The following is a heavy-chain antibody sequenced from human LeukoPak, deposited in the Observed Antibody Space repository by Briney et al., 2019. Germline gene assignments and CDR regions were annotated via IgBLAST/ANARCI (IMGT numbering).Heavy chain of an antibody. Sequence: GGSLRLSCTASGFNFGDYNMNWVRQAPGKGLEWVGYIRAKTHDGTADYAASVKGRFTISRDDSKSIAYLQMTGPDSEDTAVYYCTRGQLYPYGPEFDFWGQGTLVTVSS. D-gene: IGHD3-10*01. V-gene: IGHV3-49*04. CDR3: TRGQLYPYGPEFDF. CDR1: GFNFGDYN. CDR2: IRAKTHDGTA. J-gene: IGHJ4*02.